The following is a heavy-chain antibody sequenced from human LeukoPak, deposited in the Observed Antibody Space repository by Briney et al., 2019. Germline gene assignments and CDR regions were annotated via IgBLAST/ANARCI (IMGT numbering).Heavy chain of an antibody. V-gene: IGHV3-33*01. J-gene: IGHJ4*02. D-gene: IGHD4-23*01. CDR3: ARWSDSGGDDY. CDR1: GFTFSNYG. Sequence: PGGSLRLSCAASGFTFSNYGMHWVRQAPGKGLEWVAVIWYDGSNKYYVDSVKGRFTISRDSPKNTLYLQMNSLGAEDTAVYYCARWSDSGGDDYWGQGTLVTVSS. CDR2: IWYDGSNK.